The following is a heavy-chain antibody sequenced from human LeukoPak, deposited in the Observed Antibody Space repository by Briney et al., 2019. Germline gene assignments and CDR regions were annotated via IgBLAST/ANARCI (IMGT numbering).Heavy chain of an antibody. D-gene: IGHD3-16*01. CDR3: ARAVRPMGMITNFDF. V-gene: IGHV3-23*01. CDR2: ISESGDRT. CDR1: GFTSSNYG. Sequence: GGSLTLSCVASGFTSSNYGMSWVRQPPGKGLEWVAVISESGDRTYYADVEKGRFTVSRDIAQNTVSLQMSSLRIDDAGVYFCARAVRPMGMITNFDFWGQGTLVTVSS. J-gene: IGHJ4*02.